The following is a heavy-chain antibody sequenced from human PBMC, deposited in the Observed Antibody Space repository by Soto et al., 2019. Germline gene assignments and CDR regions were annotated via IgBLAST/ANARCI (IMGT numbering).Heavy chain of an antibody. CDR2: ISGSGGST. CDR1: GFTFSSSA. Sequence: EVQLLESGGGLVQPGGSLRLSCAASGFTFSSSAMSWVRQAPGKGLEWVSAISGSGGSTYYADSVKGRFTISRDNSKNPRYPQMNSLGAEDTAVYYWAKDQGLIDPYTHWGQGTLVTVSS. V-gene: IGHV3-23*01. J-gene: IGHJ4*02. CDR3: AKDQGLIDPYTH. D-gene: IGHD2-8*01.